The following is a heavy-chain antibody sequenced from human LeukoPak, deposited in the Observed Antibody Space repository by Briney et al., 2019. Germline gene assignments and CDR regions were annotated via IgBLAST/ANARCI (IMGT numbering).Heavy chain of an antibody. CDR3: ATYYDILTGYRVFDY. CDR2: SYYSGST. V-gene: IGHV4-31*03. J-gene: IGHJ4*02. CDR1: GGSINSGGYY. Sequence: SQTLSLTCTVSGGSINSGGYYWNWIRQHPGKGLEWIGNSYYSGSTYYNPSLKSRVTISVDTSKNQFSLKLSSVTAADTAVYYCATYYDILTGYRVFDYWGQGTLVTVSS. D-gene: IGHD3-9*01.